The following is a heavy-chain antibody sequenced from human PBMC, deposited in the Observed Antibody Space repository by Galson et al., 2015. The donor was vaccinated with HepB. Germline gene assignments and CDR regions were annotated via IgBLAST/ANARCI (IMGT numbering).Heavy chain of an antibody. Sequence: LRLSCAASGFTFDDYGMSWVRQAPGKGLEWVSGINWNGGSTGYADSVKGRFTLSRDNAKNSLYLQMNSLRAEDTALYYCARVGLGWDSTTYYYDSSGYPSVDYWGQGTLVTVSS. CDR2: INWNGGST. D-gene: IGHD3-22*01. CDR1: GFTFDDYG. CDR3: ARVGLGWDSTTYYYDSSGYPSVDY. V-gene: IGHV3-20*04. J-gene: IGHJ4*02.